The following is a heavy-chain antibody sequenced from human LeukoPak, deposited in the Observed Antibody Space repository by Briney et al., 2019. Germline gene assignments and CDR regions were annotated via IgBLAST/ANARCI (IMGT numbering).Heavy chain of an antibody. D-gene: IGHD2-8*01. CDR3: AREGPNYYMDV. CDR1: GFTFSSYT. Sequence: GGSLRLSCAASGFTFSSYTMHWVRQAPGKGLEWVAVISYDGSNKYYADSVKGRFTISRDNSKNTLFLRMNSLRAEDTAVCYCAREGPNYYMDVWGKGTTVTVSS. J-gene: IGHJ6*03. CDR2: ISYDGSNK. V-gene: IGHV3-30*04.